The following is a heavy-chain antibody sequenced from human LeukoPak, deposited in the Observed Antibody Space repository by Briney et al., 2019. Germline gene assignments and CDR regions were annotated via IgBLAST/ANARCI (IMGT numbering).Heavy chain of an antibody. CDR1: GFTLSGSD. D-gene: IGHD2-2*01. CDR3: TREKYCSGTSCFPLFDP. J-gene: IGHJ5*02. V-gene: IGHV3-48*03. CDR2: NSSSGSTI. Sequence: QAGGSLRLSCAASGFTLSGSDMHWVRQAPGKGLGWVSYNSSSGSTIYYADSVKGRFTVSRDNAKNALYLHTSSVRAADTAVYYCTREKYCSGTSCFPLFDPWGQGALVTVSS.